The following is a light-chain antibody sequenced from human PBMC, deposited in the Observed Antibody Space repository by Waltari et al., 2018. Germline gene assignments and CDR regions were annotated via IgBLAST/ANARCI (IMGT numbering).Light chain of an antibody. CDR3: QQHDNLPLT. Sequence: DIQMTQSPSSLSASIGDRVTITCQAGEDINNYLNWYQQKSGKAPKLLIYDATNLQVGVPSRFSGGGSGTDFTFSISSLQPADIATYYCQQHDNLPLTFGGGTKVEIK. CDR1: EDINNY. CDR2: DAT. J-gene: IGKJ4*01. V-gene: IGKV1-33*01.